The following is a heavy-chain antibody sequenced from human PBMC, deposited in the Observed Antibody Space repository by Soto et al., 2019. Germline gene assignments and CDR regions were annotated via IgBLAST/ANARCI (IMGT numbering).Heavy chain of an antibody. CDR3: ARARELWFGELLTLTDWFDP. D-gene: IGHD3-10*01. CDR1: GFTFSSYW. Sequence: GGSLRLSCAASGFTFSSYWMHWVRQAPGKGLVWVSRINSDGSSTSYADSVKGRFTISRDNAKNTLYLQMNSLRAEDTAVYYCARARELWFGELLTLTDWFDPWGQGTLVTVSS. J-gene: IGHJ5*02. CDR2: INSDGSST. V-gene: IGHV3-74*01.